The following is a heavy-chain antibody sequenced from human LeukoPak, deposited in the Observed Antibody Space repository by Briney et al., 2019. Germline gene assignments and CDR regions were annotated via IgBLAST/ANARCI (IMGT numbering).Heavy chain of an antibody. V-gene: IGHV3-66*01. Sequence: GGSLRLSCAASGFTVSSNYMSWVRQAPGKGLEWVSVIYSGGSAYYADSVKGRFTISRDNSKNTLYLQMNSLRAEDTAVYYCAGYCSGGSCYENSFDYWGQGTLVTVSS. CDR3: AGYCSGGSCYENSFDY. J-gene: IGHJ4*02. CDR2: IYSGGSA. CDR1: GFTVSSNY. D-gene: IGHD2-15*01.